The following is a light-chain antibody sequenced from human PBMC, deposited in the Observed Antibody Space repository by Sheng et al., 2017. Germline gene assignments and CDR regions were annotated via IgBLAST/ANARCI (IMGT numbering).Light chain of an antibody. Sequence: EIVLTQSPATLSLSPGERATLSCRASQSVSIYLAWYQQKPGQAPRLLIYDASNRATGIPARFSGSGSGTDFTLTISRLEPEDFAVYYCQQYSSSPPGTFGQGTKLEIK. CDR2: DAS. CDR3: QQYSSSPPGT. V-gene: IGKV3-11*01. CDR1: QSVSIY. J-gene: IGKJ2*01.